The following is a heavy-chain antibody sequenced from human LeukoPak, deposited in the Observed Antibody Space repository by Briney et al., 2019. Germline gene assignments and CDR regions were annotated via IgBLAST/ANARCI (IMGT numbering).Heavy chain of an antibody. J-gene: IGHJ4*02. CDR2: ISGSGGST. D-gene: IGHD6-19*01. CDR3: AKDFGSKSSGWYVRLDGVNDY. Sequence: QSGGSLRLSCAASGFTFSSYAKSWVRQAPGKGLEWVSAISGSGGSTYYADSVKGRFTISRDNSKNTLYLQMNSLRAEDTAVYYCAKDFGSKSSGWYVRLDGVNDYWGQGTLVTVSS. V-gene: IGHV3-23*01. CDR1: GFTFSSYA.